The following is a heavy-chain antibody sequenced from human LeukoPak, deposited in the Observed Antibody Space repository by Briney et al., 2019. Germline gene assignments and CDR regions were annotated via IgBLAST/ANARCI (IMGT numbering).Heavy chain of an antibody. D-gene: IGHD3-3*01. CDR3: ATGQFGVLIIGYYYYYLDV. V-gene: IGHV3-23*01. CDR1: GFTLSNYA. Sequence: GGSLRLSCAASGFTLSNYAMTWVRQAPGKGLEWVSTISDTGLTTYYADSVKGRFTISRDNSDSTLSLQMSSLRAEDTALYYCATGQFGVLIIGYYYYYLDVWGKGTTVTVSS. J-gene: IGHJ6*03. CDR2: ISDTGLTT.